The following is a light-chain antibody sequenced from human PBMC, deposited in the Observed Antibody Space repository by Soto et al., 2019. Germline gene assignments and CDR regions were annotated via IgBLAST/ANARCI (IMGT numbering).Light chain of an antibody. CDR2: SNN. V-gene: IGLV1-44*01. CDR1: SSNIGSNT. Sequence: QSELAQQPSTSGTAGQRVTISCSGSSSNIGSNTVNWYQQLPGTAPKLLIYSNNQRPSGVPDRFSGSKSGTSASLAISGLQSEDEADYYCAAWDDSLKGVFGTGTKVTVL. CDR3: AAWDDSLKGV. J-gene: IGLJ1*01.